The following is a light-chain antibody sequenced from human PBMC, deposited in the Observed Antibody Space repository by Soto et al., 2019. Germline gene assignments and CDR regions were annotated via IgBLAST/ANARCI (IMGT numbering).Light chain of an antibody. V-gene: IGKV3-15*01. CDR1: PSISSN. Sequence: EIVMRKSTDPLSVSQGERANLCCRASPSISSNLAWYLQKVGQAPRLLIYGASTRAPGISARFSGSGSGTEFTLTSCSLQSEDVAIYYCQQYNNWSWTFGQGTKVDIK. J-gene: IGKJ1*01. CDR3: QQYNNWSWT. CDR2: GAS.